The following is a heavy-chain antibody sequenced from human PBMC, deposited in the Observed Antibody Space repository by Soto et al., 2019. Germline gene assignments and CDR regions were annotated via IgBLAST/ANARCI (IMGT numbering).Heavy chain of an antibody. V-gene: IGHV3-23*01. CDR3: AKSSSWYPRVLDV. Sequence: PGGSVRLSCGASGFTFSSYAMSWVRQAPEKGLEWVSAISGRGGSTYYADSVKGRFTISRDNSKNTLYLEMNSLRAEGTAVYYCAKSSSWYPRVLDVWGQGTTVTVSS. CDR2: ISGRGGST. CDR1: GFTFSSYA. J-gene: IGHJ6*02. D-gene: IGHD6-13*01.